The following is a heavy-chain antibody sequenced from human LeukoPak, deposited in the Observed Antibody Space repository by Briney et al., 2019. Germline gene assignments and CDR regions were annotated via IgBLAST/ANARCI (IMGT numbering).Heavy chain of an antibody. D-gene: IGHD2-15*01. V-gene: IGHV4-39*01. Sequence: SETLSLTCTVSGGSISSSSYSWGWIRQPPGKGLEWIGSIYYSGSTYYNPSLKSRVTISVDTSKNQFSLKLSSVTAADTAVYYCARHLADDSIDYWGQGTLVTVSS. J-gene: IGHJ4*02. CDR1: GGSISSSSYS. CDR3: ARHLADDSIDY. CDR2: IYYSGST.